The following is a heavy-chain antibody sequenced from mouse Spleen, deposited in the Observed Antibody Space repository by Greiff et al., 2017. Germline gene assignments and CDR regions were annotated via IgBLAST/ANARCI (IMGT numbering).Heavy chain of an antibody. Sequence: QVQLLQPGAELVRPGSSVKLSCKASGYTFTNYCMHWVKQRPIQGLEWIGNIYPSDSETHYTQKFKDKATLTVDKSSSTAYMQLSSLTSEDSAVYYSVRTDMRNYFDYWGQGNTLKVSS. V-gene: IGHV1-52*01. J-gene: IGHJ2*01. CDR1: GYTFTNYC. D-gene: IGHD2-3*01. CDR2: IYPSDSET. CDR3: VRTDMRNYFDY.